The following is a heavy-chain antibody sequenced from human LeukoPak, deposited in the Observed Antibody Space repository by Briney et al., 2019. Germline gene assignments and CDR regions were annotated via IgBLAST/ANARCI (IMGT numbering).Heavy chain of an antibody. Sequence: ASVTVSCKSSGYTFKTYAINWLRQAPGQGLEWVGWINPSNGNPTYAQGFTGRFVFSLDTSVSTAFLHISSLQIEDTAVYYCARDTPDGRVTKFDYWGQGTLVTVSS. CDR3: ARDTPDGRVTKFDY. CDR2: INPSNGNP. J-gene: IGHJ4*02. V-gene: IGHV7-4-1*02. D-gene: IGHD4-17*01. CDR1: GYTFKTYA.